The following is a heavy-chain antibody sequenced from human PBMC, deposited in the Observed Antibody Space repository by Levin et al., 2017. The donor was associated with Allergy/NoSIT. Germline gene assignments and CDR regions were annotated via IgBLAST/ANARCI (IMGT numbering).Heavy chain of an antibody. CDR1: GFAFNTYA. D-gene: IGHD2-2*01. J-gene: IGHJ3*02. Sequence: GESLKISCTASGFAFNTYAMNWVRQAPGKGLDWVSAISGSGSSTYYADSAKGRFTVSRDNSKSTLYLQMNSLRAEDTAEYYCAKSPQMRIPAGMVTVFDIWGQGTMVTVSS. V-gene: IGHV3-23*01. CDR3: AKSPQMRIPAGMVTVFDI. CDR2: ISGSGSST.